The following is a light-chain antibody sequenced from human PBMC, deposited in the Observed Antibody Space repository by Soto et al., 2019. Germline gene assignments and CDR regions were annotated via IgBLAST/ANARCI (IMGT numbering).Light chain of an antibody. V-gene: IGLV2-14*03. J-gene: IGLJ3*02. CDR1: SSDVGVYDF. CDR2: DVS. Sequence: QSVLTQPASVSGSPGQSITISCTGTSSDVGVYDFVSWYQQHPSKAPKLMIYDVSNRPAGVSNRFSGSKSGNTASLTISGLQAEDEADYYCSSYTTSTTRVFGGGTKLTVL. CDR3: SSYTTSTTRV.